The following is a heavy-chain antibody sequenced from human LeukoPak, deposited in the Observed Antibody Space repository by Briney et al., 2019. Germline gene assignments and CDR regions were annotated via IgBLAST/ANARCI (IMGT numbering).Heavy chain of an antibody. V-gene: IGHV3-48*04. Sequence: GGSLRLSCAASGFTFSSYSMNWVRQAPGKGLEWVSYISSSGSTIYYADSVKGRFTISRDNAKNSLYLQMNSLRAEDTAVYYCARVASSWYPFDYWGQGTLVTVSS. CDR3: ARVASSWYPFDY. J-gene: IGHJ4*02. D-gene: IGHD6-13*01. CDR2: ISSSGSTI. CDR1: GFTFSSYS.